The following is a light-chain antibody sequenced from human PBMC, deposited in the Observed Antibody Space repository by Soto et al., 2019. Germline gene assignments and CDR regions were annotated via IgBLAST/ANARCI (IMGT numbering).Light chain of an antibody. CDR2: GAS. V-gene: IGKV3-15*01. Sequence: EMVMTQSPATLSVSPGERATLSCRASQSVSNNLAWYQQKPGQAPRLLIYGASTRVTDIPARFSGSGSGTEFTLTISSLQSEDFAVYYCLQYSNWPQTLGQGTKVDIK. CDR3: LQYSNWPQT. J-gene: IGKJ1*01. CDR1: QSVSNN.